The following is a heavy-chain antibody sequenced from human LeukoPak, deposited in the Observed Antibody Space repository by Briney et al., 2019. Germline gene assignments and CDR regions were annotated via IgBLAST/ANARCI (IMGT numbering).Heavy chain of an antibody. D-gene: IGHD2-21*01. CDR2: IYYSGST. J-gene: IGHJ6*01. CDR1: GGSISSSSYY. Sequence: SETLSLTCTVSGGSISSSSYYWGWIRQPPGKGLEWIGSIYYSGSTYYNPSLKSRVTISVDTSKNQFSLKLSSVTAADTAVYFCATTEKNRYYINLWGPGTTDIVSS. CDR3: ATTEKNRYYINL. V-gene: IGHV4-39*07.